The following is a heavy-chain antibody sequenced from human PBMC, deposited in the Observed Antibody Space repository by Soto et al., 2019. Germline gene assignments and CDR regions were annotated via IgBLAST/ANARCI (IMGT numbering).Heavy chain of an antibody. CDR1: GYTFTRNG. CDR3: VKDRDSNSWPSRDV. V-gene: IGHV1-18*01. Sequence: ASVKVSCKTSGYTFTRNGISWVRQAPGQGLEWMGWISPKSGSIKYAQKFQGRVIMTTDTSTSTAYMEVRSLRSDDTAVYYCVKDRDSNSWPSRDVWGPGTTVTVS. D-gene: IGHD3-22*01. J-gene: IGHJ6*02. CDR2: ISPKSGSI.